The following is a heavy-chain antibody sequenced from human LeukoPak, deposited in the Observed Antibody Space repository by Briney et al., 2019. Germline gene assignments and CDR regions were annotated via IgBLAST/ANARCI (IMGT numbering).Heavy chain of an antibody. Sequence: GGSLRLSCAASGFTLSSYAMSWVRQTPGKGLECVSTIRDTDGRTYYADSVEGRFTISRDNSTNTLYLQMNSLRAGDTAIYYCAKSGNTETVDYWGQGTLVTVSS. D-gene: IGHD4-17*01. CDR1: GFTLSSYA. V-gene: IGHV3-23*01. CDR3: AKSGNTETVDY. CDR2: IRDTDGRT. J-gene: IGHJ4*02.